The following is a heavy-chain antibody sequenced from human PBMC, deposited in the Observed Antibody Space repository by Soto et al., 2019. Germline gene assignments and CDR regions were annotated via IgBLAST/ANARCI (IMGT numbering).Heavy chain of an antibody. CDR2: IYYSGST. Sequence: QVQLQESGPGLVKPSQTLSLTCTVSGGSISSGGYYWSWIRQHPGKGLEWIGYIYYSGSTYYNPSLKSRVTVSIDXXKNQFSLKLSSVTAADTAVYYCARSAQSTGTTCDYWGQGTLVTVSS. V-gene: IGHV4-31*03. D-gene: IGHD4-17*01. CDR1: GGSISSGGYY. CDR3: ARSAQSTGTTCDY. J-gene: IGHJ4*02.